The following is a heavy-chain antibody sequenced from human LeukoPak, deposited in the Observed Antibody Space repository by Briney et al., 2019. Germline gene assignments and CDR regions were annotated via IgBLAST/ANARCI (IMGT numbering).Heavy chain of an antibody. V-gene: IGHV4-39*01. Sequence: SETLSLTCTVSGGSISSSSYYWGWIRQPPGKGLEWIGSIYYSWSTYYNPSLKSRVTISVDTSKNQFSLKLSSVTAADTAVYYCASFYSSSWYGAFDIWGQGTMVTVSS. J-gene: IGHJ3*02. CDR2: IYYSWST. D-gene: IGHD6-13*01. CDR3: ASFYSSSWYGAFDI. CDR1: GGSISSSSYY.